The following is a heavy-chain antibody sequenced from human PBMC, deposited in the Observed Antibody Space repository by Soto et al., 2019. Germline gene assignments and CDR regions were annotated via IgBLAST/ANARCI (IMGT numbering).Heavy chain of an antibody. CDR2: IWYDGGNK. CDR1: GFNFSSYV. J-gene: IGHJ4*02. Sequence: QVQLVESGGGVVQPGRSLRLSCAASGFNFSSYVIHWVRQAPGKGLEWVPVIWYDGGNKYYADSVKGRFTISRDNSKNTLYLQMNSLRAEDTAVYYCARDGQWLPRDGLRSSYYFDYWGQGTLVTVSS. CDR3: ARDGQWLPRDGLRSSYYFDY. V-gene: IGHV3-33*01. D-gene: IGHD6-19*01.